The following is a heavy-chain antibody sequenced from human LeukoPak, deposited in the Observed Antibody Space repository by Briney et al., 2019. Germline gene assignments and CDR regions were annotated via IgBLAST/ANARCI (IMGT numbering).Heavy chain of an antibody. V-gene: IGHV3-30*04. CDR1: GFTFGDYS. Sequence: GGSLRLSCVSSGFTFGDYSMSWFRQAPGKGLEWVAVIFYDGTIQYYSDSVRGRLIVSRDNPKNTLYLQMNSLRAEDTAVYYCARDPRGPAGYDSPARDTFDYWGQGTLVTVSS. J-gene: IGHJ4*02. CDR2: IFYDGTIQ. CDR3: ARDPRGPAGYDSPARDTFDY. D-gene: IGHD3-22*01.